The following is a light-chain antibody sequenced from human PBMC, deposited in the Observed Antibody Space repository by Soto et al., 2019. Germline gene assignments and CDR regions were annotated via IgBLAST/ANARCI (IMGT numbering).Light chain of an antibody. CDR1: QSVRGN. J-gene: IGKJ2*01. CDR2: GAS. Sequence: EMVMTHSPATLSVSPGERATLSCRASQSVRGNLAWYQQKPGQAPRLLIYGASTRATGVPARFSGSGSGTEVTLTITSRQPEDVAVYFCQQHNNWPYTFGQGTKLEIK. CDR3: QQHNNWPYT. V-gene: IGKV3-15*01.